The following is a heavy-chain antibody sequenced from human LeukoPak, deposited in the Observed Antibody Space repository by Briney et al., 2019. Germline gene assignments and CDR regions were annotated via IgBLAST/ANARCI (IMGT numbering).Heavy chain of an antibody. CDR2: IYSADST. V-gene: IGHV3-66*01. Sequence: PGGSLRLSCAASGFTVISNYMSWVRQAPGKGLEWVSVIYSADSTYYGDTVKGRFTISRDYSKNTLYLQMNSLRAEDTAVYYCARSTSPYYDVLTGYVEEPYYFDYWGQGTLVTVSS. CDR1: GFTVISNY. D-gene: IGHD3-9*01. J-gene: IGHJ4*02. CDR3: ARSTSPYYDVLTGYVEEPYYFDY.